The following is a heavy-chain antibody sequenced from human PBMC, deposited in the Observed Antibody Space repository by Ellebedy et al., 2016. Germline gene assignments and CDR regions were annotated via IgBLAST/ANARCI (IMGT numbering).Heavy chain of an antibody. CDR1: GYTFTSYA. D-gene: IGHD3-22*01. V-gene: IGHV7-4-1*02. Sequence: ASVKVSCKASGYTFTSYAMNWVRQAPGQGLEWMGWINTNTGNPTYAQGLTGRFVFSLDTSVTTAYLQISSLKAEDTAVYYCARLGNYYDSSGYWYYLDYWGQGTLVSVSS. CDR2: INTNTGNP. CDR3: ARLGNYYDSSGYWYYLDY. J-gene: IGHJ4*02.